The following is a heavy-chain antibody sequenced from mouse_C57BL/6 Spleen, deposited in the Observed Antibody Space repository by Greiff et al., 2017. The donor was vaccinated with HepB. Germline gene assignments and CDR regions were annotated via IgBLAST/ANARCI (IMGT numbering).Heavy chain of an antibody. CDR3: ASSIGTN. V-gene: IGHV1-50*01. D-gene: IGHD3-1*01. CDR2: IDPSDSYT. J-gene: IGHJ2*01. CDR1: GYTFTSYW. Sequence: VQLQQPGAELVKPGASVKLSCKASGYTFTSYWMQWVKQRPGQGLEWIGEIDPSDSYTNYNQKFKGKATLTVDTSSSTAYMQLSSLTSEDSVVYYCASSIGTNWGQGTTLTVSS.